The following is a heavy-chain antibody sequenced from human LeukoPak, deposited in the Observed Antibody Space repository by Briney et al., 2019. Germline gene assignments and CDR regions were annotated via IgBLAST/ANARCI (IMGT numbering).Heavy chain of an antibody. D-gene: IGHD5-24*01. CDR3: ARVGQDGYYHYFDY. CDR2: INHSGST. V-gene: IGHV4-34*01. CDR1: GGSFSGYY. Sequence: SETLSLTCAVYGGSFSGYYWSWIRQPPGKGLEWIGEINHSGSTNYNPSLKSRVTISVDTSKNQFSQKLSSVTAADTAVYYCARVGQDGYYHYFDYWGQGTLVTVSS. J-gene: IGHJ4*02.